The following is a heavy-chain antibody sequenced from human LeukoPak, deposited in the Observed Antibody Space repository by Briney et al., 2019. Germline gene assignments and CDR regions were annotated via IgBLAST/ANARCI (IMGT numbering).Heavy chain of an antibody. V-gene: IGHV1-69*05. J-gene: IGHJ6*03. Sequence: SVKVSCKASGGTFSSCAISWVRQAPGQGLEWMGGIIPIFGTANYAQKFQGRVTITTDESTSTAYMELSSLRSEDTAVYYCARAENWNESDYYYMAVWGKGTTVTVSS. CDR2: IIPIFGTA. CDR3: ARAENWNESDYYYMAV. D-gene: IGHD1-1*01. CDR1: GGTFSSCA.